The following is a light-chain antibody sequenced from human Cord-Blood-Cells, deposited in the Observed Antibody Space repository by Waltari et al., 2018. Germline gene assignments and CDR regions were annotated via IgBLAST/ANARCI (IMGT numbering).Light chain of an antibody. CDR2: AAS. Sequence: DIKMTQSPSSLSASVGDRVTITCRASQNISSYLNWYQQKPGKAPKLLIYAASSLQSGVPSRLSGSGSVTDFTLTISSLQPEDFATYYCQQSYNTLAFTFGPGTKVDIK. J-gene: IGKJ3*01. CDR1: QNISSY. CDR3: QQSYNTLAFT. V-gene: IGKV1-39*01.